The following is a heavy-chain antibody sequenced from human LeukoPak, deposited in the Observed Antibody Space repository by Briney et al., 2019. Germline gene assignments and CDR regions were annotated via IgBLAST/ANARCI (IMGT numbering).Heavy chain of an antibody. V-gene: IGHV1-69*06. Sequence: GASVKVSCKASGGTFSSYAISWVRQAPGQGLEWMGGVIPIFGTANYAQKFQGRVTITADKSTSTAYMELSSLRSEDTAVYYCARGRDSSSWNYYYYMDVWGKGTTVTVSS. J-gene: IGHJ6*03. CDR1: GGTFSSYA. D-gene: IGHD6-13*01. CDR2: VIPIFGTA. CDR3: ARGRDSSSWNYYYYMDV.